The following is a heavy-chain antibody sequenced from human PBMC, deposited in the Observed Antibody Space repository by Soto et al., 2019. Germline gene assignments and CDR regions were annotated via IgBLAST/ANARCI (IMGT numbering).Heavy chain of an antibody. CDR1: GGSINNGDYF. J-gene: IGHJ1*01. Sequence: SETLSLTCTVSGGSINNGDYFWGWIRQPPGKGLEWIGYIRSSGSTYYNPSLNSRITMSVDTSNNQFSLRLSSVTAADTALYYCARTRYYDFWRIDFWGQGTRVTVSS. D-gene: IGHD3-3*01. CDR2: IRSSGST. V-gene: IGHV4-30-4*01. CDR3: ARTRYYDFWRIDF.